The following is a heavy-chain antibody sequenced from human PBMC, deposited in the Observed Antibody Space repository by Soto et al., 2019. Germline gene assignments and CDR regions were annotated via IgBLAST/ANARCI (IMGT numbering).Heavy chain of an antibody. Sequence: QVQLVQSGAEVKKPGSSVKVSCKASGGTFSSYAISWVRQAPGQGLEWRGGIIPIFGTANYAQKFQGRVTITADESTSTAYMELSSLRSEDTAVYYCARDRVNIVVVTAHYYGMDVWGQGTTVTVSS. V-gene: IGHV1-69*01. CDR2: IIPIFGTA. CDR3: ARDRVNIVVVTAHYYGMDV. J-gene: IGHJ6*02. CDR1: GGTFSSYA. D-gene: IGHD2-21*02.